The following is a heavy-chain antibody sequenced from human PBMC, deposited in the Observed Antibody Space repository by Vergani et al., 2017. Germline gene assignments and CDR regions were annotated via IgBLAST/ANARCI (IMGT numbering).Heavy chain of an antibody. J-gene: IGHJ4*02. CDR1: GFTFSSYA. V-gene: IGHV3-30-3*01. CDR2: ISYDGSNK. D-gene: IGHD6-19*01. Sequence: QVQLVESGGGVVQPGRSLRLSCAASGFTFSSYAMHWVRQAPGKGLEWVAVISYDGSNKYYADSVKGRFTISRDNSKNTQYLQMNSLRAEDTAVYYCAREGGIAVADSFDYWGQGTLVTVSS. CDR3: AREGGIAVADSFDY.